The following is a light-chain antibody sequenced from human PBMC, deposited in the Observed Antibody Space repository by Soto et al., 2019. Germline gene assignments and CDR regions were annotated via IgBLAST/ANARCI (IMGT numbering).Light chain of an antibody. V-gene: IGKV3-11*01. CDR3: QQRSSWPIT. Sequence: EIVLTQSPATLSLSPGERATLSCRASQSVSSYLAWYQQKPGQAPRLLIFDASNRATGIPARFSGSGSGTDFTLTIVSLEPEDFAVYYCQQRSSWPITFGQGTRLEIK. CDR2: DAS. CDR1: QSVSSY. J-gene: IGKJ5*01.